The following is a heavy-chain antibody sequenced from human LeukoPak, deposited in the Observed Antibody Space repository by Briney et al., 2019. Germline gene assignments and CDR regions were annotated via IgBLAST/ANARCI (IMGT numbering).Heavy chain of an antibody. V-gene: IGHV1-18*01. CDR1: GYTFTSYG. D-gene: IGHD3-3*01. Sequence: GASVKVSCKASGYTFTSYGISWVRQAPGQGLEWMGWISAYNGNTNYAQKLQGRVTMTTDTSTSTAYMELRSLRSDDTAVYYCARDGPTDFWSGRYTYFDYWGQGTLVTVSS. CDR2: ISAYNGNT. CDR3: ARDGPTDFWSGRYTYFDY. J-gene: IGHJ4*02.